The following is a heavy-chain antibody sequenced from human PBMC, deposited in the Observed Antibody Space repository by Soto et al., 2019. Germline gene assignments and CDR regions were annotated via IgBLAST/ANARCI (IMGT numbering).Heavy chain of an antibody. V-gene: IGHV3-23*01. CDR1: GFTFSNYA. CDR3: AKAVVVVAARIYGMDV. Sequence: GSLRLSCAASGFTFSNYAMSWVRQAPGKGLEWVSSISGSGGSTYYADSVKGRFTISRDNSKNTLYLQMDSLRAEDTAVYYCAKAVVVVAARIYGMDVWGQGTTVTVS. CDR2: ISGSGGST. J-gene: IGHJ6*02. D-gene: IGHD2-15*01.